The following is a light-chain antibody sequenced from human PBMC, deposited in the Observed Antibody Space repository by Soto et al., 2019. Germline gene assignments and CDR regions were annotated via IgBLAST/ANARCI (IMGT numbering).Light chain of an antibody. CDR1: QSISSW. J-gene: IGKJ1*01. CDR3: QQYNSYSWT. Sequence: DIDITHSPSTLSSSVLYIFTITCLASQSISSWLAWYQQKPGKAPRLLIYDASSLESGVPSRFSGSGSGTEFTLTISSLQPDDFATYYCQQYNSYSWTFGQGTKVDI. V-gene: IGKV1-5*01. CDR2: DAS.